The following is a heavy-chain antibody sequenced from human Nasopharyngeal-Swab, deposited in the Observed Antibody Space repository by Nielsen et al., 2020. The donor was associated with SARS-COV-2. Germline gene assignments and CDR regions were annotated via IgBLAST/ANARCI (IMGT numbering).Heavy chain of an antibody. CDR3: ARDPEGSGREYFDY. Sequence: KVSCKASGGTFSSYAISWVRQAPGQGLEWMGGIIPIFGTANYAQKFQGRVTITADESTSTAYMELSSLRSEDTAVYYCARDPEGSGREYFDYWGQGTLVTVSS. V-gene: IGHV1-69*01. CDR2: IIPIFGTA. J-gene: IGHJ4*02. D-gene: IGHD3-10*01. CDR1: GGTFSSYA.